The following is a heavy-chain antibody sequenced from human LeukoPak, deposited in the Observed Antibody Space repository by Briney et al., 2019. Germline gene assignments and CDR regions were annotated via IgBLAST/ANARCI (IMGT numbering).Heavy chain of an antibody. J-gene: IGHJ6*03. D-gene: IGHD4-23*01. V-gene: IGHV1-18*04. Sequence: ASVKVSCKASGYTFTGYYMHWVRQAPGQGREWMGWISAYNGNTNYAQKLQGRVTMTTDTSTSTAYMELRSLRSDDTAVYYCARLRWSPLDYYYYMDVWGKGTTVTVSS. CDR3: ARLRWSPLDYYYYMDV. CDR2: ISAYNGNT. CDR1: GYTFTGYY.